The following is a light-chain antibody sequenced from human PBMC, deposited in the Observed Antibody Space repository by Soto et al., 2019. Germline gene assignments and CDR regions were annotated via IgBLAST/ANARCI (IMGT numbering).Light chain of an antibody. J-gene: IGKJ1*01. V-gene: IGKV3-20*01. Sequence: ETVFTQSPGTRSLSPGERATLSCRASQSVSSSFLAWYQQKPGQAPRLLIYGASNRATGIPDRFSGSGSGTDFTLTISRLEPEDLAVYYCQQYVTSPWAFGQGTKVDIK. CDR1: QSVSSSF. CDR3: QQYVTSPWA. CDR2: GAS.